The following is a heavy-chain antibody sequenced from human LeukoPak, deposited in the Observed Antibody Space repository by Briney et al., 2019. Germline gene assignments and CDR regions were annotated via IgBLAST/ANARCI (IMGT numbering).Heavy chain of an antibody. V-gene: IGHV5-51*01. CDR3: ARHYYDSSGYYRLDY. CDR2: IYPGDSDT. D-gene: IGHD3-22*01. CDR1: GFTLSSYA. Sequence: GGSLRLSCAASGFTLSSYAMSWVRQMPGKGLEWMGIIYPGDSDTRYSPSFQGQVTISADKSISTAYLQWSSLKASDTAMYYCARHYYDSSGYYRLDYRGQGTLVTVSS. J-gene: IGHJ4*02.